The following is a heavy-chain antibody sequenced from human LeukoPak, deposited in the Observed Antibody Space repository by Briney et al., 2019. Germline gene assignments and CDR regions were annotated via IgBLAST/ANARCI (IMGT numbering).Heavy chain of an antibody. D-gene: IGHD4-17*01. CDR2: IYSGGST. CDR3: ARPSDYGDSFYYYYGMDV. V-gene: IGHV3-53*01. Sequence: GGSLRLSCAASGFTVSSNYISWVRQAPGKGLEWVSVIYSGGSTYYADSVKGRFTISRDNSKNTLYLQMNSLRAEDTAVYYCARPSDYGDSFYYYYGMDVWGQGTTVTVSS. J-gene: IGHJ6*02. CDR1: GFTVSSNY.